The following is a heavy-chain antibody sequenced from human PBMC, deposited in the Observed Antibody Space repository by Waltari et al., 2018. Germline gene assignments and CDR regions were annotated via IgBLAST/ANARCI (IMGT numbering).Heavy chain of an antibody. Sequence: EVQLVESGGGLVQPGGSLGLYCAAPVLPFSRFWMTWVRQAPGKGLEWVANINEDGSEKHYVDSVKGRFTISRDNAKNSLFLQMNSLRADDTAVYYCASGGHVDYCGQGTLVTVSS. CDR3: ASGGHVDY. J-gene: IGHJ4*02. CDR2: INEDGSEK. CDR1: VLPFSRFW. V-gene: IGHV3-7*01.